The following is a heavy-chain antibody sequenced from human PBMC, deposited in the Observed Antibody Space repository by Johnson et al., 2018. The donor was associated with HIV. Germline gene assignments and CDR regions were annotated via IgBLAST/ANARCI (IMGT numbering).Heavy chain of an antibody. J-gene: IGHJ3*02. CDR2: ISSSGSNI. D-gene: IGHD5-24*01. V-gene: IGHV3-48*04. Sequence: VQLVESGGGVVQPGRSLRLSCAASGFTFSSYAVHWVRQAPGQGLEWVSYISSSGSNIYKADSVKGRFTVSRDNSKNTLYLQMSNLRADDTAVYYCAIDTREWQLRGWEDFDIWGQGTMVTVSS. CDR1: GFTFSSYA. CDR3: AIDTREWQLRGWEDFDI.